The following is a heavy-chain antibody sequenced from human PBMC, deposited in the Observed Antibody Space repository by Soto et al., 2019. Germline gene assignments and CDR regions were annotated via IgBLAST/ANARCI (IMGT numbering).Heavy chain of an antibody. J-gene: IGHJ6*02. Sequence: SQTLSLTCVISGDSVSSNSAAWNWIRQSPSRGLEWLGRTYYRSRWSFDYALSVKSRLTIDPDTSKNQFSLHLDSLTPEDTAVYYCEGVTWLRGMDIWGQGTTVTVYS. CDR3: EGVTWLRGMDI. D-gene: IGHD3-10*01. CDR1: GDSVSSNSAA. CDR2: TYYRSRWSF. V-gene: IGHV6-1*01.